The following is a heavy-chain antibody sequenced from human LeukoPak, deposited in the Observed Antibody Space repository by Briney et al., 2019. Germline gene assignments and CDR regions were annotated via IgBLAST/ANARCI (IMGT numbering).Heavy chain of an antibody. V-gene: IGHV3-30*04. CDR1: GFTFSSYA. CDR3: ATDPHYCIGGNCYSVLYP. Sequence: GGSLRLSCAASGFTFSSYAIHWVRQAPGKGLEGVAVISYDGSIQYYADSVKGRFTISRDNSQNTLYLQMNSLRAEDTAVYYCATDPHYCIGGNCYSVLYPCGQGTLVTVPS. D-gene: IGHD2-15*01. J-gene: IGHJ5*02. CDR2: ISYDGSIQ.